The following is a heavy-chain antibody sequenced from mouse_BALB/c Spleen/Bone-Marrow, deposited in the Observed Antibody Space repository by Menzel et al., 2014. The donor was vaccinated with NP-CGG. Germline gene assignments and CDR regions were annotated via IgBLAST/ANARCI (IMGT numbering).Heavy chain of an antibody. CDR2: ISSGSSTI. CDR1: GFTFSSFG. D-gene: IGHD2-1*01. CDR3: ARSDGNYDYAMDY. V-gene: IGHV5-17*02. J-gene: IGHJ4*01. Sequence: VQLKEFGGGLVQPGGSRKLSCAASGFTFSSFGMHWVRQAPEKGLEWVAYISSGSSTIYYADTVKGRFTISRDNPKNTLFLQMTSLRSEDTAMYYCARSDGNYDYAMDYWGQGTSVTVSS.